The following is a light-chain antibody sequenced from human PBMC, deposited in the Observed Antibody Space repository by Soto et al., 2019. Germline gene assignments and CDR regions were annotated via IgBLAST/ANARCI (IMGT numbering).Light chain of an antibody. CDR3: QQYINWPLT. CDR2: GAS. CDR1: QNINSN. J-gene: IGKJ4*01. V-gene: IGKV3-15*01. Sequence: RVMTQSPATLSLSPGERATLSCRASQNINSNLAWYQQKPGQAPRLLIYGASTRATGIPARFSGSGSGTEFTLTISSLQSEDFAVYYCQQYINWPLTFGGGTRVEI.